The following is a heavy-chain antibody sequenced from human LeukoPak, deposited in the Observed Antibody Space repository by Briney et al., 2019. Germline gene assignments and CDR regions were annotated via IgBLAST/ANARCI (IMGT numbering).Heavy chain of an antibody. V-gene: IGHV1-24*01. CDR1: GYTLTELS. Sequence: GASVKVSCKVSGYTLTELSMHWVRQAPGKGLEWMGGFDPEDGETIYAQKFQGRVTMTEDTSTDTAYMELSSLRSEDTAVYYCATASFYRITGTYNWFDPWGQGTLVTVSS. J-gene: IGHJ5*02. CDR2: FDPEDGET. CDR3: ATASFYRITGTYNWFDP. D-gene: IGHD1-7*01.